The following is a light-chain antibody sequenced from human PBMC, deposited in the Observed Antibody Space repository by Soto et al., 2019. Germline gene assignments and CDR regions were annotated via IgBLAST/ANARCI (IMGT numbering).Light chain of an antibody. CDR2: WAS. Sequence: DIVMTQSPDSLAVSLGERATINCKSSQSVLHSSNSNNYLAWYQQKPGQPPKLLIYWASTRESGVPDRFSGSGSGTDFTLTISRLQAEDVAVYYCQQYYSTPYTFGQGTKLEIK. CDR3: QQYYSTPYT. CDR1: QSVLHSSNSNNY. V-gene: IGKV4-1*01. J-gene: IGKJ2*01.